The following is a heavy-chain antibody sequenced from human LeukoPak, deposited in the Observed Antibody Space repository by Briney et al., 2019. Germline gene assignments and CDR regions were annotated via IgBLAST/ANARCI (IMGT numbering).Heavy chain of an antibody. J-gene: IGHJ4*02. CDR2: IYDSGST. CDR1: GGSINSYY. Sequence: SETLSLTCTVSGGSINSYYWSWIRQPPGKGLEWIGYIYDSGSTNYNPSLKSRVTISVDKSKNQFSLKLSSVTAADTAVYYCARRPVYYDSSGYYYASFDYWGQGTLVTVSS. D-gene: IGHD3-22*01. CDR3: ARRPVYYDSSGYYYASFDY. V-gene: IGHV4-59*12.